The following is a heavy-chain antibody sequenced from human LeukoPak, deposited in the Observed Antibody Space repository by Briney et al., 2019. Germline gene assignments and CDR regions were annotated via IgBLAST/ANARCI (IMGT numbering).Heavy chain of an antibody. CDR3: ARDRRAYYYDSSAYYLDY. Sequence: ASVKVSCKASGYTFTNYGISWVRQAPGQGLEWMGWINTYNANTNYVQKLQGRVTMTTDTSTSTAYMELRSLRSGDAAVYYCARDRRAYYYDSSAYYLDYWGQGTLVTVSS. D-gene: IGHD3-22*01. CDR2: INTYNANT. V-gene: IGHV1-18*01. J-gene: IGHJ4*02. CDR1: GYTFTNYG.